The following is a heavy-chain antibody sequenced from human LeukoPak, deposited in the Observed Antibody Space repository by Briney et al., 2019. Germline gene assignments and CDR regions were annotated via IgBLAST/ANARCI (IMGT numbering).Heavy chain of an antibody. J-gene: IGHJ4*02. CDR2: ISSSSSYI. CDR1: GFTFSSYS. V-gene: IGHV3-21*01. CDR3: ARVVGVGATTIDS. D-gene: IGHD1-26*01. Sequence: GGSLRLSCAASGFTFSSYSMNWVRQAPGKGLEWVSSISSSSSYIYYADSVKGRFTISRDNAKNSLYLQMNSLRAEDTAVYYCARVVGVGATTIDSWGQGTLVTVSS.